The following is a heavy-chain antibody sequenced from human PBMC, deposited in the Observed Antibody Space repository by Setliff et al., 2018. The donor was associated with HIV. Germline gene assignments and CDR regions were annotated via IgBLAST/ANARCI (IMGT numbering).Heavy chain of an antibody. CDR1: GDSISHYY. J-gene: IGHJ1*01. V-gene: IGHV4-4*08. Sequence: PSETLSLTCSVSGDSISHYYWSWIRQPPGKGLEWIGDIFTSATTNFNYNPSLKSRVTMSIDTSKNQFSLKLRSVTAADTAFYYCARARVYCPGDGCHAGNFDHWGQGTLVTVSS. CDR2: IFTSATTNF. D-gene: IGHD2-21*01. CDR3: ARARVYCPGDGCHAGNFDH.